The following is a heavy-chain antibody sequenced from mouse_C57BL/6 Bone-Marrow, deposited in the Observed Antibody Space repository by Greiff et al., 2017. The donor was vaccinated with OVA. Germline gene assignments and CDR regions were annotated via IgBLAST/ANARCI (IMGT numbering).Heavy chain of an antibody. J-gene: IGHJ4*01. D-gene: IGHD4-1*01. CDR1: GYTFTDYY. CDR3: ARSLVYYAMDY. CDR2: INPYNGGT. V-gene: IGHV1-19*01. Sequence: VQLQQSGPVLVKPGASVKMSCKASGYTFTDYYMNWVKQSHGKSLEWIGVINPYNGGTSYNQKFKGKATLTVDKSSSTAYMELNSLTSEDSAVYYCARSLVYYAMDYWGQGTSVTVSS.